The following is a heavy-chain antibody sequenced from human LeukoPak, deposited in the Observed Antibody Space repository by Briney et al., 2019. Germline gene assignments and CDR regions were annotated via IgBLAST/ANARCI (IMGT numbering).Heavy chain of an antibody. J-gene: IGHJ4*02. CDR3: AKDISAWGSGSYYANFDY. CDR1: GFTFDDYG. V-gene: IGHV3-20*04. CDR2: IHWSGGST. Sequence: GGSLRLSCAASGFTFDDYGMSWVRQAPGKGLEWVSGIHWSGGSTGYADSVKGRFTISRDNSKNSLYLQMNSLRTEDTALYYCAKDISAWGSGSYYANFDYWGQGTLVTVSS. D-gene: IGHD3-10*01.